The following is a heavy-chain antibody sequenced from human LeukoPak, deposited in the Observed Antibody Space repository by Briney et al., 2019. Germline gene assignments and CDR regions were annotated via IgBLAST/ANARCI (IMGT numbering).Heavy chain of an antibody. D-gene: IGHD3-22*01. V-gene: IGHV1-69*04. J-gene: IGHJ6*02. CDR3: ARGIYYYDSSGFFSVYGMDV. Sequence: GASVKVSCKASGSTFSSYAISWVRQAPGQGLEWMGRIIPILGIANYAQKFQGRVTITADKSTSTAYMELSSLRSEDTAVYYCARGIYYYDSSGFFSVYGMDVWGQGTTVTVSS. CDR2: IIPILGIA. CDR1: GSTFSSYA.